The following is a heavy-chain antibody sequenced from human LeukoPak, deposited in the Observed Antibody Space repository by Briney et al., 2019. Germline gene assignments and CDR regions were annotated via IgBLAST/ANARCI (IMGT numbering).Heavy chain of an antibody. D-gene: IGHD2-2*02. CDR2: ISGDGGST. CDR1: GLIFDDYA. V-gene: IGHV3-43*02. CDR3: AKDIGTPAAIWYYMDV. J-gene: IGHJ6*03. Sequence: PGGSLRLSCVGSGLIFDDYAIHWVRQAPGKGLEWVSLISGDGGSTYYADSVKGRFTISRDNSKNSLYLQMNSLRTEGTALYYCAKDIGTPAAIWYYMDVWGKGTTVTVSS.